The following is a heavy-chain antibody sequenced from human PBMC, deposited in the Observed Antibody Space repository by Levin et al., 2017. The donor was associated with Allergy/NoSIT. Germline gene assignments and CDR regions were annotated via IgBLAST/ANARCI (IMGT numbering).Heavy chain of an antibody. Sequence: ETLSLTCAASAFTFSSSWMSWVRQAPGKGLEWVANIKQDGSEKYYVDSVKGRFTISRDNAKNSLYLQMSSLRAEDTAVYYCARDTPNQGWYFDLWGRGTLVTVSS. CDR2: IKQDGSEK. V-gene: IGHV3-7*04. CDR1: AFTFSSSW. CDR3: ARDTPNQGWYFDL. J-gene: IGHJ2*01.